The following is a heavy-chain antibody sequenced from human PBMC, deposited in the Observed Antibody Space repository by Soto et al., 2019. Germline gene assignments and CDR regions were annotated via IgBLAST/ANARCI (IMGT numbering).Heavy chain of an antibody. CDR3: AREWGEGRYDYVWGSYRYRAFDI. D-gene: IGHD3-16*02. Sequence: PSETLSLTCTVSGGSISSGDYYWSWIRQPPGKGLEWIGYIYYSGSTYYNPSLKSRVTISVDTSKNQFSLKPSSVTAADTAVYYCAREWGEGRYDYVWGSYRYRAFDIWGQGTMVTVSS. CDR2: IYYSGST. CDR1: GGSISSGDYY. J-gene: IGHJ3*02. V-gene: IGHV4-30-4*01.